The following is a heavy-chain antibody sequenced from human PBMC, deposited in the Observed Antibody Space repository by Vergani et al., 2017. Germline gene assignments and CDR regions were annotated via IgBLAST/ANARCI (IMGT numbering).Heavy chain of an antibody. CDR3: ATIGYRRWGYYLDY. V-gene: IGHV4-4*03. J-gene: IGHJ4*02. CDR1: CYSIRSNNC. CDR2: ICHTEDT. D-gene: IGHD2-2*02. Sequence: QVQLQESGPGLVKPPGTLFLTCAVSCYSIRSNNCWTWVRQPPGKGLEWIGEICHTEDTKYSPSLKSRVTVSVDESRNLFSLGLNSVTAADTAVYYCATIGYRRWGYYLDYWGQGILVTVSS.